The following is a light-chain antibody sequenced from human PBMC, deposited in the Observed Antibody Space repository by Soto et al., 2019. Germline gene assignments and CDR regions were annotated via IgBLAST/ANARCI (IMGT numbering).Light chain of an antibody. CDR3: QQRSNWALT. V-gene: IGKV3-15*01. J-gene: IGKJ4*01. CDR1: QSVNQK. Sequence: EIVLTQSPATLSVSPGERATLSCRASQSVNQKLGWYQQKPGQAPRLLIYVASYRATGIPARFSGSGSGTEYTLTISNLQAEDFAVYYCQQRSNWALTFGGGTKVEIK. CDR2: VAS.